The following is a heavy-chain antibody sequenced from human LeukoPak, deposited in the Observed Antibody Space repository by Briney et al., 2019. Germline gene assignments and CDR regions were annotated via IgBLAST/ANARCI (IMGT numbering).Heavy chain of an antibody. CDR2: IYPGESDT. CDR1: GYSFTSYW. CDR3: ARHGYSSSWYTNWSYYYYMDV. V-gene: IGHV5-51*01. Sequence: PGESLKISCKGSGYSFTSYWIGWVRQMPGKGLEWMGIIYPGESDTRYSPSFQGQVTISADKSISTAYLQWSSLKASDTAMYYCARHGYSSSWYTNWSYYYYMDVWGKGTTVTVSS. J-gene: IGHJ6*03. D-gene: IGHD6-13*01.